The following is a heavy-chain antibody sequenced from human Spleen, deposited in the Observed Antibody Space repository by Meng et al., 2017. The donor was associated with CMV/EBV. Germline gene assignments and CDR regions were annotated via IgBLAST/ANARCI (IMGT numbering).Heavy chain of an antibody. J-gene: IGHJ3*02. V-gene: IGHV3-53*01. CDR2: IHSGGST. CDR1: AFFFRGFW. CDR3: ARGITGTTLGAFDI. Sequence: GESLKISCVVSAFFFRGFWVTWVRQAPGMGLEWVSVIHSGGSTYYADSVKGRFTISRDNSKNTLYLQMNSLRAEDTAVYYCARGITGTTLGAFDIWGQGTMVTVSS. D-gene: IGHD1-20*01.